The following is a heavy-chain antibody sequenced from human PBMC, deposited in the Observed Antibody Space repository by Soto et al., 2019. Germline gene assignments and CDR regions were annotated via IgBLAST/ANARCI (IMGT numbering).Heavy chain of an antibody. D-gene: IGHD3-3*01. CDR2: IKQDGSEK. CDR1: GFTFSSYW. Sequence: GGSLRLSCAASGFTFSSYWMSWVRQAPGKGLEWVANIKQDGSEKYYVDSVKGRFTISRDNAKNSLYLQMNSLRAEDTAVYYCARGQGITEWLLPHDYYYYYMDVWGKGTTVTVSS. CDR3: ARGQGITEWLLPHDYYYYYMDV. J-gene: IGHJ6*03. V-gene: IGHV3-7*01.